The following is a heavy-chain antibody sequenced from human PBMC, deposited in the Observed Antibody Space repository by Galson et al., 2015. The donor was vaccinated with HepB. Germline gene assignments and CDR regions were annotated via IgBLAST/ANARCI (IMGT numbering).Heavy chain of an antibody. J-gene: IGHJ4*02. Sequence: SLRLSCAASGFTFSSYAMHWVRQAPGKGLEWVSAISGSGDYTYYADSVKGRFTISRDNSKNTLYLQMNSLRAEDTAVYYCAKRYIVGATVNFDYWGQGTLVTVSS. D-gene: IGHD1-26*01. CDR1: GFTFSSYA. V-gene: IGHV3-23*01. CDR3: AKRYIVGATVNFDY. CDR2: ISGSGDYT.